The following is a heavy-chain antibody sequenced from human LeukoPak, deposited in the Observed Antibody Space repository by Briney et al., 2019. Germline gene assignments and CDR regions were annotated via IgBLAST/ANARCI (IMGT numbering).Heavy chain of an antibody. CDR1: GFTLSSYA. D-gene: IGHD6-19*01. CDR3: ARELAGYSSGWYASWFDP. J-gene: IGHJ5*02. Sequence: GGSLRLSCAASGFTLSSYAMHWVRQAPGKGLEYVSGISDNGGSTYYANSVKGRFTISRDNSKNTVYLQMGSLRGEDLAVYYCARELAGYSSGWYASWFDPWGQGTLVTVSS. CDR2: ISDNGGST. V-gene: IGHV3-64*01.